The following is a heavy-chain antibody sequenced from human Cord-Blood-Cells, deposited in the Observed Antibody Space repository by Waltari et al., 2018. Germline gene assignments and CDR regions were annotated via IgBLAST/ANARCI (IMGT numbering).Heavy chain of an antibody. CDR3: ARVGRDIVVVPAANDAFDI. V-gene: IGHV1-69*01. J-gene: IGHJ3*02. Sequence: QVQLVQSGAEVKKPGSSVKVSCKASGGTFSSYAISWVRQAPGQGLEWMGGIIPILGTANYAQKFQGRVTITADESTSTAYMELSSLRSEDTAVYYCARVGRDIVVVPAANDAFDIWGQGTMVTVSS. D-gene: IGHD2-2*01. CDR2: IIPILGTA. CDR1: GGTFSSYA.